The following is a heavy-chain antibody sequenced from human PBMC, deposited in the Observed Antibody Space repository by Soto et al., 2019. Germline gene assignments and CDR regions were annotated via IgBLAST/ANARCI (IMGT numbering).Heavy chain of an antibody. D-gene: IGHD6-13*01. CDR3: ASLFPRSSSWYPYYSRMDV. CDR1: GYTFTSYG. CDR2: ISAYNGNT. Sequence: ASVKVSCKASGYTFTSYGISWVRQAPGQGLEWMGWISAYNGNTNYAQKLQGRVTMTTDTSTSTAYMELRSLRSDDTAVYYCASLFPRSSSWYPYYSRMDVWGRGTTFSVSS. V-gene: IGHV1-18*01. J-gene: IGHJ6*02.